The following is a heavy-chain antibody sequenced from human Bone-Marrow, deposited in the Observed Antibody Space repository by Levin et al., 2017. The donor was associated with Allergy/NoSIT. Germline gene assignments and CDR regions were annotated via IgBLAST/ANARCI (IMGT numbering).Heavy chain of an antibody. Sequence: GESLKISCQASGYTFTGYFIHWVRQAPGHGLEWMGWLNPNSGGTNYAQKFQGRVTMTRDTSISTAYMELSRLKSDDTAVYYCARDLLDTSGYYFYMDVWGKGTTITVSS. D-gene: IGHD1-1*01. V-gene: IGHV1-2*02. CDR3: ARDLLDTSGYYFYMDV. J-gene: IGHJ6*03. CDR1: GYTFTGYF. CDR2: LNPNSGGT.